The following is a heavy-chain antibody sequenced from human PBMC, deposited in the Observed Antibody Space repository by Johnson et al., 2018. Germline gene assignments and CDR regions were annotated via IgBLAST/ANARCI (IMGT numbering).Heavy chain of an antibody. D-gene: IGHD4-17*01. CDR1: GFTFSTYS. V-gene: IGHV3-21*01. J-gene: IGHJ3*02. CDR2: ISSSSSYI. CDR3: ARSYGDYDAFDI. Sequence: VQLVESGGGVVLPGRSXRLSCGASGFTFSTYSMKWVRQAPGKGLEWVSSISSSSSYIYYADSVKGRFTISRDNAKNSLYLQMNSLRAEDTAVYYCARSYGDYDAFDIWGQGTMVTVSS.